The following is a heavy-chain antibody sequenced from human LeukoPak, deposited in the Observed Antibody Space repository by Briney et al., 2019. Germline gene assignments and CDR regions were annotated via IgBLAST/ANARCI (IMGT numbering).Heavy chain of an antibody. D-gene: IGHD3-22*01. CDR1: GFTFSHYA. CDR2: IGHDGSDK. J-gene: IGHJ4*02. CDR3: ARNSDYYDYSPQSV. V-gene: IGHV3-30*04. Sequence: GGSLRLSCAASGFTFSHYALHWVRQAPGKGLEWVALIGHDGSDKYYADSVKGRFLISRDNSKNMLFLQMNSLRIEDTAVYYCARNSDYYDYSPQSVWGQGTLVTVSS.